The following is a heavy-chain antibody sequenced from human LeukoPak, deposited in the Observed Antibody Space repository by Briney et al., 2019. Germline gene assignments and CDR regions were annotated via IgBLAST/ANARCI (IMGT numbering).Heavy chain of an antibody. Sequence: ASVKVSCKASGYTFTSYYMHWVRQAPGQGLEWMGIINPSGGSTSYAQKYQGRVTMTRDMSTSTVYMELSSLRSEDTAVYYCARVDSKRPAPLDYWGQGTLVTVSS. CDR2: INPSGGST. CDR3: ARVDSKRPAPLDY. V-gene: IGHV1-46*01. D-gene: IGHD3-9*01. J-gene: IGHJ4*02. CDR1: GYTFTSYY.